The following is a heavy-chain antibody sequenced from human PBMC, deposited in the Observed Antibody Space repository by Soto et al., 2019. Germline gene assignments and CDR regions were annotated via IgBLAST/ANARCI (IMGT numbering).Heavy chain of an antibody. V-gene: IGHV3-30*03. Sequence: GGSLRLSCAASGFSFSSLWMSWVRQAPGRGLEWVAVISYDGRNTYYADSMKGRFTISRDNSKNTLYLEMNRLRTDDTAVYFCARVPDFGYCRSGNCDPDYWGQ. CDR2: ISYDGRNT. CDR3: ARVPDFGYCRSGNCDPDY. J-gene: IGHJ4*02. D-gene: IGHD2-15*01. CDR1: GFSFSSLW.